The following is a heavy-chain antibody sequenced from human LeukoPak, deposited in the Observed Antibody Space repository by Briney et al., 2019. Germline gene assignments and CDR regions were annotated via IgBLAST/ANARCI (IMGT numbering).Heavy chain of an antibody. CDR1: GFTFSTYG. V-gene: IGHV3-30*02. D-gene: IGHD1-1*01. CDR3: AKDKDPWKSTAISDFDY. J-gene: IGHJ4*02. CDR2: IRYDGSNK. Sequence: GGSLGLSCAASGFTFSTYGTHWVRQAPGKGLEWVAFIRYDGSNKYYADSVKGRFTISRDNSKNTLYLQMNSLRGEDTAVYFCAKDKDPWKSTAISDFDYWGQGTLVTVSS.